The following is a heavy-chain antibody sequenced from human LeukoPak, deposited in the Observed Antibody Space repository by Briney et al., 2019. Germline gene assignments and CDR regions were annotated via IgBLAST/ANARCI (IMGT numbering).Heavy chain of an antibody. V-gene: IGHV3-11*04. CDR2: ISSSGSTI. Sequence: GGSLRLSCAASGFTFSDYYMSWIRQAPGKGLEWVSYISSSGSTIYYADSVKGRFTISRDNAKNSLYLQMNSLRAEDTAVYYCARTSIAARTTRNDYWGQGTLVTVSS. CDR3: ARTSIAARTTRNDY. CDR1: GFTFSDYY. D-gene: IGHD6-6*01. J-gene: IGHJ4*02.